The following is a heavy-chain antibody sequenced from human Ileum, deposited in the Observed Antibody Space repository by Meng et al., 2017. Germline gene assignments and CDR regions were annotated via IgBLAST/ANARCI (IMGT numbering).Heavy chain of an antibody. J-gene: IGHJ5*02. CDR1: GGSVTSSSYD. Sequence: QLQLQESGPGLVKPTETLSRTCIFSGGSVTSSSYDWGWIRQPPGKGLEWIGGITYTGNSYTTPSLKTRLTTSLDTSKNQFSLRLNSLTAADTAVYYCAGQPTSSGAGYSWFDPWGQGILVTVSS. CDR2: ITYTGNS. CDR3: AGQPTSSGAGYSWFDP. V-gene: IGHV4-39*01. D-gene: IGHD2-2*01.